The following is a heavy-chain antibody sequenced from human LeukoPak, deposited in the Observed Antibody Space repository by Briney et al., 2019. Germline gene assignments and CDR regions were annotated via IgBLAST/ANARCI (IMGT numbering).Heavy chain of an antibody. CDR3: ASLHYDILTGYPDYAFDI. Sequence: ASVKVSCKASGYTFTSYGISWVRQAPGQGLEWMGWTSAYNGNTNYAQKLQGRVTMTTDTSTSTAYMELRSLRSDDTAVYYCASLHYDILTGYPDYAFDIWGQGTMVTVSS. CDR2: TSAYNGNT. CDR1: GYTFTSYG. V-gene: IGHV1-18*01. J-gene: IGHJ3*02. D-gene: IGHD3-9*01.